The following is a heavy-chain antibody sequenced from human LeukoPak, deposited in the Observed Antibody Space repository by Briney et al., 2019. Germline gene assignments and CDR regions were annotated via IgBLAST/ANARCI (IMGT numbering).Heavy chain of an antibody. V-gene: IGHV3-23*01. D-gene: IGHD6-13*01. J-gene: IGHJ6*03. CDR3: AKHRRELSSWTPNYYYYMDV. Sequence: GGSLRLSCAASGFTFSSYAMSWVRQAPGKGLEWVPAISGSGGSTYYADSVKGRFTISRDNSKNTLYLQMNSLRAEDTAVYYCAKHRRELSSWTPNYYYYMDVWGKGTTVTVSS. CDR1: GFTFSSYA. CDR2: ISGSGGST.